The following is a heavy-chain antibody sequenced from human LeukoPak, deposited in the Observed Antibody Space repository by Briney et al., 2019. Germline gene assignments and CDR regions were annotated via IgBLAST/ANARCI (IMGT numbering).Heavy chain of an antibody. Sequence: SQTLSLTCTVSGGSISIGGYYWSWIRQHPGKGLEWIGYSYNSGSTYYNPTLHSRVTISVDTSKNQFSLQLSSVTAADAAVYYCARDPSRGPPFEIWGQGTMVTVST. CDR1: GGSISIGGYY. CDR3: ARDPSRGPPFEI. D-gene: IGHD6-25*01. V-gene: IGHV4-31*03. J-gene: IGHJ3*02. CDR2: SYNSGST.